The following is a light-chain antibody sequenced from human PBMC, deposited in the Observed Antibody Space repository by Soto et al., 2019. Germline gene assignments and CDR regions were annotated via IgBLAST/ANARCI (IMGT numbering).Light chain of an antibody. CDR3: QQYKNWPPEYT. V-gene: IGKV3-15*01. J-gene: IGKJ2*01. Sequence: EIVMTQSPATLSVSPGERATVFCRASQSVSSRLAWYQQKRAQAPRLLIYDASTRATGIPARFSGSGSGTEFTLTISSLQSEDCAVYYCQQYKNWPPEYTLGQGTKLEIK. CDR1: QSVSSR. CDR2: DAS.